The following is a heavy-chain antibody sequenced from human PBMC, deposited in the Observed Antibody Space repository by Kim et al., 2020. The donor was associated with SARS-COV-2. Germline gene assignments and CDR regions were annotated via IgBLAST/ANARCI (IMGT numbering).Heavy chain of an antibody. Sequence: SETLSLTCAVYGGSFSGYYWSWIRQPPGKGLEWIGEINHSGSTKYNPSLKSRVTISVDTSQNQFSLKLSSVTAADTAVYYCARSQYLGTGPGLDYWGQGTLVTVSS. CDR3: ARSQYLGTGPGLDY. D-gene: IGHD2-8*02. CDR1: GGSFSGYY. V-gene: IGHV4-34*01. J-gene: IGHJ4*02. CDR2: INHSGST.